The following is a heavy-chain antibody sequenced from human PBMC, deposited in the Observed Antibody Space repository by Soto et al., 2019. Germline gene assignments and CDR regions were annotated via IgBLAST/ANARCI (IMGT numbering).Heavy chain of an antibody. J-gene: IGHJ6*02. Sequence: GASVKVSCKASGYTFTSYAMHWVRQAPGQGLEWMGWISVNNGKTNYAQKFQGRVTMTTDTSTNTAYMELRSLRSDDTAVYYCARECKDSSTGYCYITNYYHVIDVWGQGTTVTVSS. CDR3: ARECKDSSTGYCYITNYYHVIDV. V-gene: IGHV1-18*01. D-gene: IGHD3-22*01. CDR1: GYTFTSYA. CDR2: ISVNNGKT.